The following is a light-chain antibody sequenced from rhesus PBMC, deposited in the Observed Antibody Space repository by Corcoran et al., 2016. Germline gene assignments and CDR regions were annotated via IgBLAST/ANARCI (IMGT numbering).Light chain of an antibody. Sequence: DIQMTQSPSSLSASVGDRVTITCRASQGITDDLAWYPQKPGETPKLLIYEASSLQSGIPSRFSGSGYGTDFTLPISSLQSEDFATYYCQHYFTTPWTFGQGTKVEIK. CDR2: EAS. CDR3: QHYFTTPWT. CDR1: QGITDD. V-gene: IGKV1-22*01. J-gene: IGKJ1*01.